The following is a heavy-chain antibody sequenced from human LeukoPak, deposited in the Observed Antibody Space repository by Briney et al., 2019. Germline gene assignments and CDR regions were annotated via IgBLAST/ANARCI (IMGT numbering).Heavy chain of an antibody. J-gene: IGHJ6*04. D-gene: IGHD3-10*01. CDR1: GFTFSSYG. CDR2: ISYDGSNK. Sequence: PGGSLRLSCAASGFTFSSYGMHWVRQAPGKGLEWVAVISYDGSNKYYADSVKGRFTISRDNSKNTLYLQMNSLRAEDTAVYYCAKERYYGSDEIPSRDVWGKGTTVTVSP. CDR3: AKERYYGSDEIPSRDV. V-gene: IGHV3-30*18.